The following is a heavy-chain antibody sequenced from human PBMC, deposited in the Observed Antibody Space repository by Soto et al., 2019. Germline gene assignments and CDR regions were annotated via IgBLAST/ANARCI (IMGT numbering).Heavy chain of an antibody. Sequence: RGSLRFSCAASGFTFGSYWMHWVRQAPGKGLEWVSRINSDEGRTEYADPVKGRFTISRDNAKNTLYLQMNSLRAEDTAVYYCARGYSSSWYNYFDLWGQGTLVTVSS. J-gene: IGHJ5*02. V-gene: IGHV3-74*03. CDR1: GFTFGSYW. CDR2: INSDEGRT. CDR3: ARGYSSSWYNYFDL. D-gene: IGHD6-13*01.